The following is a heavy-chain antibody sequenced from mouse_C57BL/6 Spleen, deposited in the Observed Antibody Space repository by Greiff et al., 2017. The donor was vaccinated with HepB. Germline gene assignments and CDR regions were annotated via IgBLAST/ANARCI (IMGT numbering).Heavy chain of an antibody. CDR3: ARANWVYAIDS. J-gene: IGHJ4*01. Sequence: VQLQQSGAELVRPGTSVKLSCKASGYTFTSYWMHWVKQRPGQGLEWIGVIDPSDSYTNYNQKFKGKATLTVDTSSSTAYMQLSSLTSEDAAVYYCARANWVYAIDSWGQGTSVPVSS. V-gene: IGHV1-59*01. CDR2: IDPSDSYT. D-gene: IGHD4-1*01. CDR1: GYTFTSYW.